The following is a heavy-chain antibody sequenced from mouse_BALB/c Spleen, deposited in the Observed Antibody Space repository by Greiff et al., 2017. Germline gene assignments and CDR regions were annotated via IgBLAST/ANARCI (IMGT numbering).Heavy chain of an antibody. D-gene: IGHD1-1*02. V-gene: IGHV14-1*02. CDR2: IDPENGNT. Sequence: VQLQQSGAELVRPGALVKLSCKASGFNIKDYYMHWVKQRPEQGLEWIGWIDPENGNTKYDPKFQGKASITADTSSNTAYLQLSSLTSEDTAVYYCSGYPHCGSLAWFAYWGQGTLGTVSA. J-gene: IGHJ3*01. CDR1: GFNIKDYY. CDR3: SGYPHCGSLAWFAY.